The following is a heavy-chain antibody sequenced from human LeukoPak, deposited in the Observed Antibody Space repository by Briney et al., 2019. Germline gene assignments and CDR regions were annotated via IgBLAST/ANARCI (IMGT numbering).Heavy chain of an antibody. D-gene: IGHD3-22*01. Sequence: SETLSLTCAVSGYSISSSNWWGWIRQPPGKGLEWIGYIYYSGSIYYNPSLKSRVTMSVDTSKNQFSLKLSSVTAVDTAVYYCARSDSSGPYHFDYWGQGTLVTVSS. CDR2: IYYSGSI. CDR1: GYSISSSNW. J-gene: IGHJ4*02. V-gene: IGHV4-28*05. CDR3: ARSDSSGPYHFDY.